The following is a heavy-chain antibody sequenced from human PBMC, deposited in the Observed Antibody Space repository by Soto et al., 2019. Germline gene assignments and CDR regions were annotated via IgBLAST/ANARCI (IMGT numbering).Heavy chain of an antibody. CDR1: GGSFSGYY. Sequence: SSETLSLTCAVYGGSFSGYYWSWIRQPPGKGLEWIGEINHSGSTNYNPSLKSRVTISVDTSKNQFSLKLSSVTAADTAVYYCARGLLRNWFDPWGQGTLVTVSS. CDR3: ARGLLRNWFDP. V-gene: IGHV4-34*01. J-gene: IGHJ5*02. CDR2: INHSGST. D-gene: IGHD3-22*01.